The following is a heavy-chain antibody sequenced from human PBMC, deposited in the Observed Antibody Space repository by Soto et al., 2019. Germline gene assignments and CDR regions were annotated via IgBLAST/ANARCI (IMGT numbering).Heavy chain of an antibody. V-gene: IGHV3-23*01. J-gene: IGHJ6*02. CDR3: AKDLFADYDILTGYGMDV. D-gene: IGHD3-9*01. Sequence: EVQLLESGGGLVQPGGSLRLSCAASGFTFSSYAMSWVRQAPGKGLEWVSAISGSGGGTYYADSVKGRFTISRDNSKNTLYLQMNSLRAEDTAVYYCAKDLFADYDILTGYGMDVWGQGTTVTVSS. CDR1: GFTFSSYA. CDR2: ISGSGGGT.